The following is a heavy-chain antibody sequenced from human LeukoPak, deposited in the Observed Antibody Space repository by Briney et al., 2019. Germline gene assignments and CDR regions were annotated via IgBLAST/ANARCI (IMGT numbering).Heavy chain of an antibody. V-gene: IGHV3-23*01. D-gene: IGHD5-24*01. CDR2: ISDRGGST. Sequence: GGSLRLSCAASGFTFSTYAMSWVRQAPGKGLEWVSAISDRGGSTYYADSVKGRFTISRDNSKSTLYLQMSSLRAEDTAVYYCAKRGMTTIKEGFDYWGQGTLVTVSS. CDR3: AKRGMTTIKEGFDY. J-gene: IGHJ4*02. CDR1: GFTFSTYA.